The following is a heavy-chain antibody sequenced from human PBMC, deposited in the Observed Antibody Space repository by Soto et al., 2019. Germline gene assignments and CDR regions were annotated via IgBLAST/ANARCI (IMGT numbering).Heavy chain of an antibody. D-gene: IGHD2-2*01. CDR2: IKSKTDGGTA. J-gene: IGHJ6*02. V-gene: IGHV3-15*07. CDR1: GFTFTNAW. CDR3: YPGGVPAAANGYYSYAIDV. Sequence: EVQLVESGGGLVKPGVSLRLSCAASGFTFTNAWMNWVRQAPGKGLEWVGRIKSKTDGGTAGYAAPVKGRFTISRDYSRTTLYLQMNSLKAEDPAVYYCYPGGVPAAANGYYSYAIDVWGQGTTVTVSS.